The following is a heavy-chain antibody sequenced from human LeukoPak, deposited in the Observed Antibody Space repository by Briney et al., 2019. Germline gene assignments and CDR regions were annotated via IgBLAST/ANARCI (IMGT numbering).Heavy chain of an antibody. Sequence: SETLSLTCTVSGGSISGYYWNWIRQPPGKGLQWIGYIYYTGTPKYNPSLQSRVTISVDTSKNQFSLKLTSVTAADTAVYYCARLKDHGGSDYWGQGTLVTVSS. CDR3: ARLKDHGGSDY. CDR2: IYYTGTP. CDR1: GGSISGYY. D-gene: IGHD4-23*01. J-gene: IGHJ4*02. V-gene: IGHV4-59*12.